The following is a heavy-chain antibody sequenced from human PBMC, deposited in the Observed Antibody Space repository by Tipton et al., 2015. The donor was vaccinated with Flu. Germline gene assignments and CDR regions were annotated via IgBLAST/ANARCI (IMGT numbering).Heavy chain of an antibody. D-gene: IGHD5-12*01. J-gene: IGHJ6*03. CDR1: GGSISSYY. CDR3: ARMAVATIKDYYYYYMDV. Sequence: TLSLTCTVSGGSISSYYWSWIRQPAGKGLEWIGRIYTSGSTNYNPSLKSRVTISVDTSKNQFSLKLSSVTAADTAVYYCARMAVATIKDYYYYYMDVWGKGTTVTVSS. V-gene: IGHV4-4*07. CDR2: IYTSGST.